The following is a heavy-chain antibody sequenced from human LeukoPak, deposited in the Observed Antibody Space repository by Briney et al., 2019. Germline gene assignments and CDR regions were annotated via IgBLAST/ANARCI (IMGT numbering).Heavy chain of an antibody. Sequence: SGGSLRLSCADSGFTFSSYPMHWVRQAPGKGLEYVSGISSNGGSTYYADSVKGRFTISRDNSKNTLYLQMGSLRAEDMAVYYCARGRIGSCDYWGQGTLVTVSS. V-gene: IGHV3-64*02. D-gene: IGHD1-26*01. CDR1: GFTFSSYP. CDR3: ARGRIGSCDY. J-gene: IGHJ4*02. CDR2: ISSNGGST.